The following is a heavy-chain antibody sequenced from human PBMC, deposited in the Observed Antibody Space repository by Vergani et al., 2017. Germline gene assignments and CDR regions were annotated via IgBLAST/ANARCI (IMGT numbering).Heavy chain of an antibody. J-gene: IGHJ4*02. V-gene: IGHV4-31*03. CDR1: GDSISSGVHY. D-gene: IGHD3-22*01. CDR2: IYSTGST. CDR3: ARMGGYDKGDAFRIGYFDS. Sequence: QVQLQESGPGLVKPSQTLSLTCSVSGDSISSGVHYWNWIRQNPGKGLEWIGYIYSTGSTHHNPSLRRRINMSVDTSKNQFSLKLNSVTAADTAMYYCARMGGYDKGDAFRIGYFDSWGPGILVTVSS.